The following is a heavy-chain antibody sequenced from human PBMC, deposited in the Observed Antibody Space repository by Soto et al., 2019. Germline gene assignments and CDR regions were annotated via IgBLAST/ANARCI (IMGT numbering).Heavy chain of an antibody. J-gene: IGHJ4*02. CDR2: IYQSGST. Sequence: PSETLSLTCVVSGDSISSGGDSWTWIRQPPGKGLEWIGHIYQSGSTLYNPSLESRVTISVDKSKNQFSLKLSSVTAADTAVYYCARAAMGGSSWPFDYWGQGTLVTVSS. D-gene: IGHD6-13*01. CDR3: ARAAMGGSSWPFDY. V-gene: IGHV4-30-2*01. CDR1: GDSISSGGDS.